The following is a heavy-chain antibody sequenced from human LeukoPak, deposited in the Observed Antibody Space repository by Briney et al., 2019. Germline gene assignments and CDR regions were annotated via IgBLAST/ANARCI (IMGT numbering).Heavy chain of an antibody. CDR1: GYTLTELS. Sequence: ASVKVSCKVSGYTLTELSMHWVRQAPGKGLEWMGGLDPEDGETIYAQKFQGRVTMTEDTSTDTAYMELSSLRSEDTAVYYCATVGSGWYEHFQHWGQGTLVTVSS. D-gene: IGHD6-19*01. CDR3: ATVGSGWYEHFQH. CDR2: LDPEDGET. V-gene: IGHV1-24*01. J-gene: IGHJ1*01.